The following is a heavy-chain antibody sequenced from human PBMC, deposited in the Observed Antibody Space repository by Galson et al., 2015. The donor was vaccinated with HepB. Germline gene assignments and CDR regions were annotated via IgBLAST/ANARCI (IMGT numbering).Heavy chain of an antibody. Sequence: SLRLSCAASGFTVSSNYVSWVRQAPGKGLQWVSVIYSGDRTYYADSVKGRFTNSRDNSKNTLYLQMNSLRAEDTAVYYCARGGSIDPSDGNYYSLPYPLDIWGQGTMVTVSS. CDR2: IYSGDRT. D-gene: IGHD1-26*01. J-gene: IGHJ3*02. V-gene: IGHV3-53*01. CDR1: GFTVSSNY. CDR3: ARGGSIDPSDGNYYSLPYPLDI.